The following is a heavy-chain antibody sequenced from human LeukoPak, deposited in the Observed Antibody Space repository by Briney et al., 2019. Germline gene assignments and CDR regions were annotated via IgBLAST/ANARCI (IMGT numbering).Heavy chain of an antibody. Sequence: SQTLSLTCTVSGGSISSGDYYWSWIRQPPGKGLEWIGYIYYSGSTYYNPSLKSRVTISVDTSKNQFSLKPSSVTAADTAVYYCARSSGESGFFDYWGQGTLVTVSS. V-gene: IGHV4-30-4*01. CDR2: IYYSGST. CDR1: GGSISSGDYY. J-gene: IGHJ4*02. D-gene: IGHD6-19*01. CDR3: ARSSGESGFFDY.